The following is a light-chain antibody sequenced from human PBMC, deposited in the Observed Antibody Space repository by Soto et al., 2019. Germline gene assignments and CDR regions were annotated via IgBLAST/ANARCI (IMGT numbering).Light chain of an antibody. CDR1: QNISNNY. CDR3: QQYGSSGT. CDR2: GAS. Sequence: EIVLTQSPVTLSVSPGERATLSCRASQNISNNYLAWYQQKPGQAPRLLIYGASNRATGIPDRFSGSGSGTDFTLTISRLEPEDFAVYYCQQYGSSGTFGQGTKVDIK. V-gene: IGKV3-20*01. J-gene: IGKJ1*01.